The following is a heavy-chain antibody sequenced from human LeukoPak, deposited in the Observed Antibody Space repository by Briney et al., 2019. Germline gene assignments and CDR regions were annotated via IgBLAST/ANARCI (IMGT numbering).Heavy chain of an antibody. D-gene: IGHD5-18*01. CDR2: ISSSSYI. CDR1: GFTFSSYS. V-gene: IGHV3-21*01. Sequence: GGSLRLSCAASGFTFSSYSMNWVRQAPGKGLEWVSSISSSSYIYYADSVKGRFTISRDNAKNSLYLQMNSLRAEDTAVYYCTTKWIHQYYNGCDIWGQETRVPVS. J-gene: IGHJ3*02. CDR3: TTKWIHQYYNGCDI.